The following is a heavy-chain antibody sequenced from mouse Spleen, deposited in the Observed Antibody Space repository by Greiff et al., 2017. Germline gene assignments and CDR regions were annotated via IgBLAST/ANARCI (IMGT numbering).Heavy chain of an antibody. V-gene: IGHV5-6*03. CDR1: GFTFSSYG. J-gene: IGHJ2*01. Sequence: EVMLVESGGGLVKPGGSLKLSCAASGFTFSSYGMSWVRQTPDKRLEWVATISSGGSYTYYPDSVKGRFTISRDNAKNTLYLQMSSLKSEDTAMYYCARRDGYWGQGTTLTVSS. CDR3: ARRDGY. CDR2: ISSGGSYT.